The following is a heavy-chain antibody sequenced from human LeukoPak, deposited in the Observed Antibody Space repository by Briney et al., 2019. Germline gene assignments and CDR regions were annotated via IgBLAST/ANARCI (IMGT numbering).Heavy chain of an antibody. V-gene: IGHV4-59*01. CDR1: GGSISSYY. CDR2: IYYSGST. CDR3: ARVVDYDILTGYYYHYYYMDV. D-gene: IGHD3-9*01. J-gene: IGHJ6*03. Sequence: PSETLSLTCTVSGGSISSYYWSWVRQPPGKGLEWIGYIYYSGSTNYNPSLKSRVTISVDTSKNQFSLKLSSVTAADTAVYYCARVVDYDILTGYYYHYYYMDVWGKGTTVTVSS.